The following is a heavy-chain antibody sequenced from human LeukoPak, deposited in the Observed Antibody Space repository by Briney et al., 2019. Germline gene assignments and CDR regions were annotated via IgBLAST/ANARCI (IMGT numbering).Heavy chain of an antibody. CDR1: GLTFSSYW. J-gene: IGHJ4*02. V-gene: IGHV3-74*01. D-gene: IGHD5/OR15-5a*01. Sequence: GGSLRLSCAASGLTFSSYWMHWVRQAPGKGLVWLSRISPDGSSAIYADSVNGRFTISRDNAKNTLYLQMNSLRADDTAVYCCARVSVCPRCHFDYWGQGTLVTVSS. CDR2: ISPDGSSA. CDR3: ARVSVCPRCHFDY.